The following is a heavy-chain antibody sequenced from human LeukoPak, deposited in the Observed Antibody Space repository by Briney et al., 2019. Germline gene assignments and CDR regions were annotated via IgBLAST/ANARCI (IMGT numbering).Heavy chain of an antibody. CDR1: GFTFSIYA. CDR3: AKEPSLNIVVVPAANVDTARYFDY. V-gene: IGHV3-23*01. Sequence: GGSLRLSCAVSGFTFSIYAMAWVRQAPGKGLVWVSRINNDRSSTTYADSVKGRFTISRDNSKNTLYLQMNSLRAEDTAVYYCAKEPSLNIVVVPAANVDTARYFDYWGQGTLVTVSS. CDR2: INNDRSST. D-gene: IGHD2-2*01. J-gene: IGHJ4*02.